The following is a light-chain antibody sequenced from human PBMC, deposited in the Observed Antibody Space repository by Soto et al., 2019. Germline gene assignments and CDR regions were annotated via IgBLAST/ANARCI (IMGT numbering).Light chain of an antibody. Sequence: QSALTQPASVSGSPGQSITISCTGTSSDIGGYDYVSWYQQYPGKAPKLMIYEVSNRPSGVSNRFFGSKSGNTASLSISGLQAEDEADYYCSSYTRSSTLIFGGGTKVTVL. CDR1: SSDIGGYDY. CDR3: SSYTRSSTLI. CDR2: EVS. V-gene: IGLV2-14*01. J-gene: IGLJ2*01.